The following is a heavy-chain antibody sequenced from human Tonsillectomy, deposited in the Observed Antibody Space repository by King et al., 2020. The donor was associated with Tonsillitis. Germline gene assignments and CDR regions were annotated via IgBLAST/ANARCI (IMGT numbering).Heavy chain of an antibody. CDR2: IDSDNGSK. J-gene: IGHJ6*02. CDR1: GFTFSNFA. V-gene: IGHV3-23*03. CDR3: AKDVVGTEDVVVGANCYCAMDV. D-gene: IGHD2-15*01. Sequence: QLVQSGGGLVQPGGSLRLSCAGSGFTFSNFAMSWARQAPGKGLEWVSVIDSDNGSKFYADSVKGRFTISRDDFKSTLYLEINSLRAEDTAVYYCAKDVVGTEDVVVGANCYCAMDVWGQGTTVTGSS.